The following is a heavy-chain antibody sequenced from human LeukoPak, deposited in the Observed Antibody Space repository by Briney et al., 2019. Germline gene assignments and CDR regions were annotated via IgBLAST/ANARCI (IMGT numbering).Heavy chain of an antibody. CDR3: AKDLGIPNFDY. Sequence: ASVKVSCKASGYTFTSYYMHWVRQAPGQGLEWMGIINPSGGSTSYAQKFQGRVTMTRDTSTSTVYMELNSLRAEDTAVYYCAKDLGIPNFDYWGQGTLVTVSS. D-gene: IGHD1-26*01. V-gene: IGHV1-46*01. CDR2: INPSGGST. CDR1: GYTFTSYY. J-gene: IGHJ4*02.